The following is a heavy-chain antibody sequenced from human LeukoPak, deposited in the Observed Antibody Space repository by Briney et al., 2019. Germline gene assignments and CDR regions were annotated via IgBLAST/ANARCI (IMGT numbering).Heavy chain of an antibody. J-gene: IGHJ5*02. V-gene: IGHV1-46*01. D-gene: IGHD6-13*01. Sequence: ASVKVSCKASGYTFSTYYMHWVRQAPGQGLEWMGIINPTSGATNYAQRFQGRVTMTRDTSTSTVYMEVSSLRSEDTAVYYWARGPHIAAAGTWWFDPWGQGTLVTVSS. CDR3: ARGPHIAAAGTWWFDP. CDR1: GYTFSTYY. CDR2: INPTSGAT.